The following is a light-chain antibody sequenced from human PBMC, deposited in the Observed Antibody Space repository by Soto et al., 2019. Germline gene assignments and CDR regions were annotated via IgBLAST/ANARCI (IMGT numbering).Light chain of an antibody. CDR1: QGIGKA. CDR3: HQRQYWPPIT. V-gene: IGKV1-6*01. CDR2: GAS. J-gene: IGKJ5*01. Sequence: AIQMTQSPSSLSASVGYRFTISCRASQGIGKALGWYQQKPGKPPKVLIYGASNLQSGVPPRFSGSGSGTDFTLTIRSLEPEDFAVYYCHQRQYWPPITFGQGTRLEIK.